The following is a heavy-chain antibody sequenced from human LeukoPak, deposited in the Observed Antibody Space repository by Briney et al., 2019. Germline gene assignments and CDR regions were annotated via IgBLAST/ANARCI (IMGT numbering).Heavy chain of an antibody. D-gene: IGHD5-12*01. CDR2: LYPSGST. V-gene: IGHV4-4*07. CDR1: GDSISSYY. Sequence: PSETLSLTCTVSGDSISSYYWSWIRQPAGKGLEWIGRLYPSGSTNYNPSLKSRLTMSIDTSKNQFSLKLSSVTAADTAVYYCARVGLRQTAWFDPWGQGTLVTVPS. CDR3: ARVGLRQTAWFDP. J-gene: IGHJ5*02.